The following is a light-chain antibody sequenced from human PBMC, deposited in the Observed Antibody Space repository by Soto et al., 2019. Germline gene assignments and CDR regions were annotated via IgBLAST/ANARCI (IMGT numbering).Light chain of an antibody. CDR3: QQYGGSPIT. CDR1: QSVSRR. CDR2: GAS. J-gene: IGKJ5*01. V-gene: IGKV3-20*01. Sequence: EVVLTQSPGTLSLSPGGRATLSCRASQSVSRRFAWYQQRPGQSPRLLISGASMRASGVPVRFIGSGSGTDFTLTITGLEPEDFAVYYCQQYGGSPITFGLGTRLEIK.